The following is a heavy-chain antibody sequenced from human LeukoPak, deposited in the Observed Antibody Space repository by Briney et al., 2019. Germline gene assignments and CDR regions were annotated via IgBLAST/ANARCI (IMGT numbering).Heavy chain of an antibody. D-gene: IGHD1-26*01. CDR1: GGSISSYY. V-gene: IGHV4-59*08. CDR3: ARLSGSPHPPFDY. CDR2: IYYSGST. J-gene: IGHJ4*02. Sequence: SETLSLTCTVSGGSISSYYWSWIPQPPGKGLEWIGYIYYSGSTYYNPSLKSRVTISVDTSKNQFSPKLTSVTAADTAVYYCARLSGSPHPPFDYWGQGTLVTVSS.